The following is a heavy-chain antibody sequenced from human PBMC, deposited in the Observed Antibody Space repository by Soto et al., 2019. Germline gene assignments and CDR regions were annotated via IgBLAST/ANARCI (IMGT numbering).Heavy chain of an antibody. CDR1: GLTVSSSY. V-gene: IGHV3-53*01. CDR2: IYSAGST. Sequence: LRLSFAASGLTVSSSYMSWVRQAPGKGLQWVSVIYSAGSTYYANSVKGRFTISRDISTNMVYLQMSSLTDEDTAVYYCARDTTNWNYVPGMDVWGQGTTVTVSS. D-gene: IGHD1-7*01. CDR3: ARDTTNWNYVPGMDV. J-gene: IGHJ6*02.